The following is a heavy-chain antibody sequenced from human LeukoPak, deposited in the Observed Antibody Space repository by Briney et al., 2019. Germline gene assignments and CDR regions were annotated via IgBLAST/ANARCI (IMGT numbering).Heavy chain of an antibody. V-gene: IGHV3-23*01. CDR3: AKDMGAWVVTAIS. CDR1: GFTFSNYA. CDR2: LSDSGSST. Sequence: PGGSLRLSCAASGFTFSNYAMSWVRQAPGRGLDWVSTLSDSGSSTYYADSVKGRFTISRDNAKNSQYLQMNSLRAEDTALYYCAKDMGAWVVTAISWGQGTLVTVSS. D-gene: IGHD2-21*02. J-gene: IGHJ4*02.